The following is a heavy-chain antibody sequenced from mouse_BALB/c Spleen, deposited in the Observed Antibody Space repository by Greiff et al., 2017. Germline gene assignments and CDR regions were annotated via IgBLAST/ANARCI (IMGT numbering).Heavy chain of an antibody. CDR1: GFTFTDYY. CDR3: ARGGITTVVTHFDY. V-gene: IGHV7-3*02. J-gene: IGHJ2*01. D-gene: IGHD1-1*01. Sequence: EVQRVESGGGLVQPGGSLRLSCATSGFTFTDYYMSWVRQPPGKALEWLGFIRNKANGYTTEYSASVKGRFTISRDNSQSILYLQMNTLRAEDSATYYCARGGITTVVTHFDYWGQGTTLTVSS. CDR2: IRNKANGYTT.